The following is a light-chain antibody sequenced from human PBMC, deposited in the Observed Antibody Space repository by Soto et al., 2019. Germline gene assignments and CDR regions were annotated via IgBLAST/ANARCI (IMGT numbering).Light chain of an antibody. CDR1: QSVSSY. J-gene: IGKJ5*01. V-gene: IGKV3-11*01. CDR3: QQRSNWPP. Sequence: EIVLTQSPATLALSPGERATRSCRASQSVSSYLAWYQQKPGQAPRLLIYDASNRATGIPARFSGSGSGTDFTLTISSLEPEDFAVYYCQQRSNWPPFGQGTDWRL. CDR2: DAS.